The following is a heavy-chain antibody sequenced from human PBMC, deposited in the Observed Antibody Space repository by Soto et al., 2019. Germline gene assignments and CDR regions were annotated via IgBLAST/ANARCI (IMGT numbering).Heavy chain of an antibody. J-gene: IGHJ4*02. Sequence: GGSLRLSCAASGFPFNNYAMHWVRQAPGKGLEWVAVIWHDGSNEHYADSVKGRFRIARGNSNNTLYLQMNSLRGEDTALYYCARDDVSMVTTFLDYWGLGTLVTVS. CDR1: GFPFNNYA. CDR2: IWHDGSNE. V-gene: IGHV3-33*01. D-gene: IGHD2-21*02. CDR3: ARDDVSMVTTFLDY.